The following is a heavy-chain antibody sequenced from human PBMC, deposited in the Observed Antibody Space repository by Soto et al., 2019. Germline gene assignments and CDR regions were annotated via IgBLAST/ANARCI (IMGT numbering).Heavy chain of an antibody. V-gene: IGHV4-39*01. CDR1: GGSISSSRSY. D-gene: IGHD6-13*01. J-gene: IGHJ5*02. Sequence: SETLSLTCNVSGGSISSSRSYWAWFRQPPGKELEWIANIFHAGNTYYNPSLKSRVTVSVDTSKNQFSLKLDSVTAADTAVYYCARQAAAPGIDLWFDPWGQGTLVTV. CDR3: ARQAAAPGIDLWFDP. CDR2: IFHAGNT.